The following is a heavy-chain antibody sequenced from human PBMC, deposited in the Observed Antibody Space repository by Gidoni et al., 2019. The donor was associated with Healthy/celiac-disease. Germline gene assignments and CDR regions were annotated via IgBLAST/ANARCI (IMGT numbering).Heavy chain of an antibody. V-gene: IGHV1-46*01. CDR2: INPSGGST. Sequence: QVQLVQSGAEVKKPGASVKVSCKASGYTFTSYYMHWVRQAPGQGLEWMGIINPSGGSTSYAQKFQGRVTMTRDTSTSTVYMELSSLRSEDTAVYYCARDHDDFWSGKLYYYYMDVWGKGTTVTVSS. J-gene: IGHJ6*03. CDR1: GYTFTSYY. D-gene: IGHD3-3*01. CDR3: ARDHDDFWSGKLYYYYMDV.